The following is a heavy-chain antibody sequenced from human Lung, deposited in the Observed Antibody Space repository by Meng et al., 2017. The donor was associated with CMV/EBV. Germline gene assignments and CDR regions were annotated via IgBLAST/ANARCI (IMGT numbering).Heavy chain of an antibody. CDR3: ARSIVVVIATLDP. CDR2: INPNTGDT. Sequence: ASXXVSXKASGYTFTAYYLHWVRQAPGQGLEWMGWINPNTGDTNYAQKFQGRVTMTRDTSISTAYMGLSSLTSDDTAVYYCARSIVVVIATLDPWGQGTLVTVSS. V-gene: IGHV1-2*02. D-gene: IGHD2-21*01. J-gene: IGHJ5*02. CDR1: GYTFTAYY.